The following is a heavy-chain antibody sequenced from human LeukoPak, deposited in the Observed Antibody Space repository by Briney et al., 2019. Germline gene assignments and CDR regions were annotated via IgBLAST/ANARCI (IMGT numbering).Heavy chain of an antibody. CDR2: IWFDGSNK. V-gene: IGHV3-33*01. CDR3: ATNSGSPGGY. CDR1: GFTFSDYT. J-gene: IGHJ4*02. Sequence: GGSLRLSCAASGFTFSDYTIHWARQAPGKGLEWVAVIWFDGSNKYYADSVKGRFTISRDNSKNTLYLQMNSLRAEDTAMYYCATNSGSPGGYWGQGTLVTVSS. D-gene: IGHD5-12*01.